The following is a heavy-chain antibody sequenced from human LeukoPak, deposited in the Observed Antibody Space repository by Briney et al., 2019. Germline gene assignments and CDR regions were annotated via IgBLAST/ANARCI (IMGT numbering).Heavy chain of an antibody. J-gene: IGHJ3*02. CDR2: IYYSGST. CDR3: ARRAAIVVVPAAIDAFDI. V-gene: IGHV4-59*08. Sequence: SETLSLTCTVSGGSISSYYWSWIRQPPGKGLEWIGYIYYSGSTNYNPSLKSRVTISVDTSKNQFSLKLSSVTAADTAVYYCARRAAIVVVPAAIDAFDIWGQGTMVTVSS. D-gene: IGHD2-2*01. CDR1: GGSISSYY.